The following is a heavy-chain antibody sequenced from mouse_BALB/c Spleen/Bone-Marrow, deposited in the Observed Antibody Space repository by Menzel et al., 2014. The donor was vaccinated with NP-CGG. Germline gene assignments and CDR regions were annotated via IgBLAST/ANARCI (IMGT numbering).Heavy chain of an antibody. Sequence: EVMLVESGGGLVQPVGSRKLSCASSGFTFSSFGMHWVRHAPEKGLEWVAYISSVSSTIYYADTVKGRFTISRENPKNTLFLQMPSIRAEDTVMYCCGRLAPAPYWGQETLIHVPA. V-gene: IGHV5-17*02. J-gene: IGHJ3*01. CDR2: ISSVSSTI. CDR3: GRLAPAPY. CDR1: GFTFSSFG.